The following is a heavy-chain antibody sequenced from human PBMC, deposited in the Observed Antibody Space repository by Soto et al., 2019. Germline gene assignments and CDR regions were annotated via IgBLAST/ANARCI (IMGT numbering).Heavy chain of an antibody. CDR2: IIPIFGTA. CDR1: GGTLSSYA. CDR3: ASVRATDYYGMDV. J-gene: IGHJ6*02. D-gene: IGHD2-8*01. V-gene: IGHV1-69*13. Sequence: GXSLKGSCKASGGTLSSYAISWVRQAPGQGLEWMGGIIPIFGTANYAQKFQGRVTITADESTSTAYMELSSLRSEDTAVYYCASVRATDYYGMDVWGQGTTVTVSS.